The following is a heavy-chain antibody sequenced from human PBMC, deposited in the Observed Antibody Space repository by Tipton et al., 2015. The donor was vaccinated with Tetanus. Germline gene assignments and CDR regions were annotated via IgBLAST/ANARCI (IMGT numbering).Heavy chain of an antibody. J-gene: IGHJ4*02. CDR2: IIPLFETA. Sequence: LVQSGPEVKKPGSSVKVSCKASGGTFRGHTFSWVRQAPGLGLEWMGGIIPLFETANYAQKFQGRVTITADESTNTAFMELSSLRSEDTVVYCCARDRASYRYSTSSWDSWGQGTLVIVSS. CDR1: GGTFRGHT. D-gene: IGHD6-6*01. V-gene: IGHV1-69*01. CDR3: ARDRASYRYSTSSWDS.